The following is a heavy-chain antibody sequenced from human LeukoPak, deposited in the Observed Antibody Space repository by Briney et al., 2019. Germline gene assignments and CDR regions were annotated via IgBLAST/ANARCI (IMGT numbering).Heavy chain of an antibody. CDR1: GGSFSGHY. D-gene: IGHD6-6*01. V-gene: IGHV4-34*01. J-gene: IGHJ4*02. CDR2: INHSGST. CDR3: ARGRIAARNYFDY. Sequence: SETLSLTCAVYGGSFSGHYWNWIRQSPGKGLEWIGEINHSGSTNYNPSLKSRVTISVDTSKNQFSLKLSSVTAADTAVYYCARGRIAARNYFDYWGQGTLVTVSS.